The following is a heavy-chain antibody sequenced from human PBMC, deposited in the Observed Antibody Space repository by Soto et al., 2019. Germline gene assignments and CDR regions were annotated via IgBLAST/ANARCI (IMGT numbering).Heavy chain of an antibody. D-gene: IGHD5-18*01. CDR3: ATDRINTAMVKTSGMDV. V-gene: IGHV1-24*01. J-gene: IGHJ6*02. CDR1: GYTLTELS. CDR2: FDPEDGET. Sequence: RASVKVSCKVSGYTLTELSMHWVRQAPGKGLEWMGGFDPEDGETIYAQKFQGRVTMTEDTSTDTAYMELSSLRSEDTAVYYCATDRINTAMVKTSGMDVWGQGITVTVSS.